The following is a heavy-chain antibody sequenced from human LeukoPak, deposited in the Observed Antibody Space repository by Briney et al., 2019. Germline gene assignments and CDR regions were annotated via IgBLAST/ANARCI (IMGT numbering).Heavy chain of an antibody. J-gene: IGHJ4*02. CDR1: GFRFKVSI. CDR2: ISGGGVGT. V-gene: IGHV3-23*01. CDR3: FCQIGLLCYDRGKSFEY. D-gene: IGHD3-22*01. Sequence: GGSLRLSCADSGFRFKVSIMRSGRQAPGKGLEWVSAISGGGVGTYYADSVKGRFNMSRDNSKNTLYLQMTSLRAEDTAVYYCFCQIGLLCYDRGKSFEYWGQGALVTVSS.